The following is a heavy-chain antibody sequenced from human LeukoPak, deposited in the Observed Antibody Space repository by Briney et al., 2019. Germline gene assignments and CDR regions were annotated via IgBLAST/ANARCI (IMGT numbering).Heavy chain of an antibody. J-gene: IGHJ4*02. CDR2: IIPILGIA. CDR1: GGTFSSYA. CDR3: ARVSQWMVLDY. V-gene: IGHV1-69*04. D-gene: IGHD6-19*01. Sequence: SVKVSCKASGGTFSSYAISWVRQAPGQGLEWMGRIIPILGIANYAQKFQGRVTITADKSTSTAYMELSSLRSEDTAVYYCARVSQWMVLDYWGQGTLVTVSS.